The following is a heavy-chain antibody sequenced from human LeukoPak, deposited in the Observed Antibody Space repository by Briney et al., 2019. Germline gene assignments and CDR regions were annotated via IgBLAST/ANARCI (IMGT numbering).Heavy chain of an antibody. CDR2: IRYDGSNK. CDR3: AKDLVFVVVPAAMYSGNY. CDR1: GFTFSSYA. D-gene: IGHD2-2*01. V-gene: IGHV3-30*02. Sequence: GGSLRLSCAASGFTFSSYAMSWVRQAPGKGLEWVAFIRYDGSNKYYADSVKSRFTISRDNSKNTLYLQMNSLRAEDTAVYYCAKDLVFVVVPAAMYSGNYWGQGTLVTVSS. J-gene: IGHJ4*02.